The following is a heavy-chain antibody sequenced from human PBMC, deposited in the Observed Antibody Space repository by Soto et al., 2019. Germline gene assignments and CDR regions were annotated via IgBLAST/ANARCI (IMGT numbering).Heavy chain of an antibody. CDR1: GGSISSGGYY. Sequence: QVQLQESGPGLVKPSQTLSLTCTVSGGSISSGGYYWSWIRQHPGKGLEWIGYIHYSGTTYYNPSVKSRLTISLHTSKNQFSLNLSSVTAADTAVYYCARDFSVAQEGYFGLWGRGTLVTVTS. CDR3: ARDFSVAQEGYFGL. J-gene: IGHJ2*01. CDR2: IHYSGTT. V-gene: IGHV4-31*03. D-gene: IGHD5-12*01.